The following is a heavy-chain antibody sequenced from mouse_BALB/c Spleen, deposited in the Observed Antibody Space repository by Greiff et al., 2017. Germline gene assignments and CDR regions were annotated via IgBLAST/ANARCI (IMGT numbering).Heavy chain of an antibody. CDR3: ARGEASTAPRFAY. Sequence: QVQLKESGPGLVAPSQSLSITCTVSGFSLTSYGVHWVRQPPGKGLEWLGVIWAGGSTNYNSALMSRLSISKDNSKSQVFLKMNSLQTDDTAMYYCARGEASTAPRFAYWGQGTLVTVSA. CDR1: GFSLTSYG. CDR2: IWAGGST. D-gene: IGHD1-2*01. V-gene: IGHV2-9*02. J-gene: IGHJ3*01.